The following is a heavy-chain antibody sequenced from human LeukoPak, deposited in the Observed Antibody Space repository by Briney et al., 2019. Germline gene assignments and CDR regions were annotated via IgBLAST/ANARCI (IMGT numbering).Heavy chain of an antibody. D-gene: IGHD3-10*01. V-gene: IGHV4-34*01. J-gene: IGHJ5*02. CDR1: GGSVNNYY. Sequence: PSETLSLTCTVSGGSVNNYYWSWIRQPPGKGLEWIGEINHSGSTNYNPSLKSRVTISVDRSKNQFSLKLSSVTAADTAVYYCAPRGNSYWFDPWGQGTLVTVSS. CDR3: APRGNSYWFDP. CDR2: INHSGST.